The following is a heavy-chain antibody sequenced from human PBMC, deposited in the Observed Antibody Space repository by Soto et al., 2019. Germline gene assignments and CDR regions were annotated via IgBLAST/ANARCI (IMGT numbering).Heavy chain of an antibody. CDR3: ASHFHSDTVTTMGAS. CDR2: IRQDGSEK. V-gene: IGHV3-7*01. D-gene: IGHD5-12*01. Sequence: QPGGSLRLSCAASGFTFSNYWMSWVRQAPGKGLEWVANIRQDGSEKYYVDSVKGRFTISRDNAKNSLFLQMNSLRAEDTAIYYCASHFHSDTVTTMGASWGRGTLVTVSS. J-gene: IGHJ5*02. CDR1: GFTFSNYW.